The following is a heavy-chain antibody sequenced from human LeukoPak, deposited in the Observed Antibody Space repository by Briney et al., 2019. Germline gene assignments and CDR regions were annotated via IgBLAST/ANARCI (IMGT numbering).Heavy chain of an antibody. D-gene: IGHD1-26*01. CDR2: IKEDGSEK. CDR1: GFSYYTSW. V-gene: IGHV3-7*01. J-gene: IGHJ4*02. CDR3: ARYSGTFRRFDY. Sequence: GGSLRLSCAASGFSYYTSWMSWVRQAPRKGLEWVANIKEDGSEKYYVDSVKGRFTISRDNAKNSLYLQMDRLRAEDTAVYYCARYSGTFRRFDYWGQGSLITVSS.